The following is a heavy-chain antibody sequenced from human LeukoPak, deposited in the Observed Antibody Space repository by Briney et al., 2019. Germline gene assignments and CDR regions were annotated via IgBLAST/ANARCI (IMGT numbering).Heavy chain of an antibody. V-gene: IGHV4-34*01. CDR3: ARDGVSNTAMVTRADYYYYYGMDV. Sequence: PSETLSLTCAVYGGSFSGYYWSWIRQPRGKGLECLREFNHSGSTNYNPSLKSRVTISVDTSKNQFSLKLSSVTAAETAVYYCARDGVSNTAMVTRADYYYYYGMDVWGQGTTVTVSS. CDR1: GGSFSGYY. J-gene: IGHJ6*02. D-gene: IGHD5-18*01. CDR2: FNHSGST.